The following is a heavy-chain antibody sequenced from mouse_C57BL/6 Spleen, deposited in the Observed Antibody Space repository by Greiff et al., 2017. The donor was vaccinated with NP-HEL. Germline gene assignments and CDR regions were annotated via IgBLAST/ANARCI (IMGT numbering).Heavy chain of an antibody. CDR1: GYTFTDYE. Sequence: VQLQQSGAELVRPGASVTLSCKASGYTFTDYEMHWVKQTPVHGLEWIGAIDPETGGTAYNQKFKGKAILTADKSSSTAYMERRSLTSEDSAVYYCTRRIATVVATDAMDYWGQGTSVTVSS. D-gene: IGHD1-1*01. CDR3: TRRIATVVATDAMDY. J-gene: IGHJ4*01. CDR2: IDPETGGT. V-gene: IGHV1-15*01.